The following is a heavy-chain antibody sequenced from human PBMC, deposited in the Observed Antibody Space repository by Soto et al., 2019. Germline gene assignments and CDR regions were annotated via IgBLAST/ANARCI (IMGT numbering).Heavy chain of an antibody. V-gene: IGHV3-30*18. J-gene: IGHJ4*02. CDR1: GFTFSSYG. CDR3: AKGPGFDY. CDR2: ISYDGSNK. Sequence: QVQLVESGGGVVQPGRSLRLSCVASGFTFSSYGMHWVRQAPGKGLEWVAVISYDGSNKYYADSVKGRFTISRDNSKNTLYLQMNSLRAEDTAVYYCAKGPGFDYWGQGTLVTVSS.